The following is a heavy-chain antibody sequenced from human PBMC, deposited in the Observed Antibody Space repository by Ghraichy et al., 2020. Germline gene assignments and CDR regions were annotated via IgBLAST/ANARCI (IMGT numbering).Heavy chain of an antibody. V-gene: IGHV5-51*01. CDR2: IYPGDSDT. D-gene: IGHD3-22*01. CDR1: GYSFTSYW. J-gene: IGHJ4*02. Sequence: GESLNISCKGSGYSFTSYWIGWVRQMPGKGLEWMGIIYPGDSDTRYSPSFQGQVTISADKSISTAYLQWSSLKASDTAMYYCARQGYDSSGYYYPVDYWGQGTLVTVSS. CDR3: ARQGYDSSGYYYPVDY.